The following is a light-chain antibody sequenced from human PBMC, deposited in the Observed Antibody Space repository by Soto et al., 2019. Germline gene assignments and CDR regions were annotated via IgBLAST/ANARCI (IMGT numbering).Light chain of an antibody. V-gene: IGKV1-39*01. CDR2: VAS. J-gene: IGKJ1*01. CDR3: QQSYTTPWT. CDR1: QSISTY. Sequence: DIQMTQSPSSLSASVGDRVTITCRASQSISTYLNWYQQKPGKAPKVLIYVASRLQTGVPSRFSGSGSGTEFTLTISSLQPEDFATYFCQQSYTTPWTFGQGTRVEIK.